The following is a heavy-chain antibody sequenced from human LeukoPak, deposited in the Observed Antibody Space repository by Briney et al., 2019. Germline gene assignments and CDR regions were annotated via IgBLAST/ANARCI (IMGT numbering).Heavy chain of an antibody. J-gene: IGHJ4*02. Sequence: PGGSLRLSCAASGFTFSSYSMNWVRQAPGKGLEWVSYISSSSSTIYYADSVKGRFTISRDNAKNSLYLQMNSLRAEDTAVYYRARTRGVGATRDFDYWGQGTLVTVSS. V-gene: IGHV3-48*01. CDR3: ARTRGVGATRDFDY. CDR2: ISSSSSTI. D-gene: IGHD1-26*01. CDR1: GFTFSSYS.